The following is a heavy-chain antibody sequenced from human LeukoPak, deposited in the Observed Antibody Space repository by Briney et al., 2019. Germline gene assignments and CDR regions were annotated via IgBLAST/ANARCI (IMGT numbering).Heavy chain of an antibody. V-gene: IGHV1-46*01. CDR1: GYTFTNYF. CDR3: ARGQNKCLGH. CDR2: TNPSGGGT. J-gene: IGHJ4*02. Sequence: ASVKGSCKASGYTFTNYFMHWVRQAPGQGLEWMGVTNPSGGGTTYAQRFQGRVTMTRDTSTSTVHMELSSLRAEDTAVYYCARGQNKCLGHWGQGTLVTVSS. D-gene: IGHD2/OR15-2a*01.